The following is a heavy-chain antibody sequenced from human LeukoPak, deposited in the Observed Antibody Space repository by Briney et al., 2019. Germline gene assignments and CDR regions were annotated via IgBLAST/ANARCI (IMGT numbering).Heavy chain of an antibody. Sequence: PGGSLRLSCAASGFTFSSYAMHWVRQAPGKGLEWVAVISYDGSNKYYADSVKGRFTISRDNSKNTLYLQMNSLRAEDTAVYYCARDFSRLWFGELSHYFDYWGQGTLVTVSS. D-gene: IGHD3-10*01. J-gene: IGHJ4*02. CDR1: GFTFSSYA. V-gene: IGHV3-30-3*01. CDR3: ARDFSRLWFGELSHYFDY. CDR2: ISYDGSNK.